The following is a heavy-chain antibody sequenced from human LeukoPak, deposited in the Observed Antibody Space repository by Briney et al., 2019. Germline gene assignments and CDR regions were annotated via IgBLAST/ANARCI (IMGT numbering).Heavy chain of an antibody. D-gene: IGHD3-10*01. CDR1: GFTVRNNY. CDR2: IGPTGWST. V-gene: IGHV3-23*01. J-gene: IGHJ4*02. Sequence: GGSLRLSCEASGFTVRNNYMTWVRQAPGKGLEWVSAIGPTGWSTYYADSVKGRFTISRDNSKNTLYLQMNSLRAEDTAVYYCAKDPMVRGLTYDYWGQGTLVTVSS. CDR3: AKDPMVRGLTYDY.